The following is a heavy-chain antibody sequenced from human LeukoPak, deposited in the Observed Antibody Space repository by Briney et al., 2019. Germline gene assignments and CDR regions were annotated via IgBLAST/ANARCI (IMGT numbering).Heavy chain of an antibody. CDR3: ARDIDGLLEMATILGY. J-gene: IGHJ4*02. V-gene: IGHV1-69*16. CDR1: GGTFSSYT. Sequence: ASVKVSCKASGGTFSSYTISWVRQAPGQGLEWMGRIIPILGIANYAQKFQGRVTITTDESTSTAYMELSSLRSEDTAVYYCARDIDGLLEMATILGYWGQGILVTVSS. D-gene: IGHD5-24*01. CDR2: IIPILGIA.